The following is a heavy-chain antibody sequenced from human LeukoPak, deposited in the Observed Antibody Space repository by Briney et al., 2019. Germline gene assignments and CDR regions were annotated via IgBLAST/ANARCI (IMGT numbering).Heavy chain of an antibody. Sequence: GGSLRHSCAASGFTFSDYSMNWVRQAPGKGLEWVAVILYDGSNKYYGDSVKGRFTISRDNSKSTLYLQMNSLRAEDTAVYSCAKDPLNRSGFDGAFDIWGQGTMVTVSS. CDR2: ILYDGSNK. CDR1: GFTFSDYS. V-gene: IGHV3-30*18. J-gene: IGHJ3*02. D-gene: IGHD5-12*01. CDR3: AKDPLNRSGFDGAFDI.